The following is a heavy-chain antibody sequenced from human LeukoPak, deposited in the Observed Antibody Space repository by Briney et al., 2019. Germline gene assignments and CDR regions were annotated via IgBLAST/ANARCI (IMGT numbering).Heavy chain of an antibody. CDR2: IYTSGST. D-gene: IGHD2/OR15-2a*01. V-gene: IGHV4-61*02. CDR1: GGSISSGSYY. Sequence: SQTLSLTCTASGGSISSGSYYWSWIRQPAGKGLEWIGRIYTSGSTNYNPSLKSRVTISVDTSKNQFSLKLSSVTAADTAVYYCAADDYFAFDIWGQGTMVTVSS. CDR3: AADDYFAFDI. J-gene: IGHJ3*02.